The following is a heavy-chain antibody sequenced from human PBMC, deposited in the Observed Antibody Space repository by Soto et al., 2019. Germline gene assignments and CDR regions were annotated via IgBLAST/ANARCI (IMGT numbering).Heavy chain of an antibody. Sequence: PSETLSLTCTVSGGSMISYYWSWIRQPPGRGLEWIGYIYYSGSTNYNPSLKSRVTISVDTSKNQFSLKLSSVTAADTAVYYCASCGSGSYPRFDPWGQGTLVTVSS. CDR1: GGSMISYY. CDR2: IYYSGST. CDR3: ASCGSGSYPRFDP. J-gene: IGHJ5*02. D-gene: IGHD3-10*01. V-gene: IGHV4-59*01.